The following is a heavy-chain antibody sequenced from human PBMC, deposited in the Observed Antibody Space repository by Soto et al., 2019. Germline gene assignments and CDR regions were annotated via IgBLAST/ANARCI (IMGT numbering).Heavy chain of an antibody. CDR1: GGSISSYY. Sequence: SETLSLTCTVSGGSISSYYWSWIRQPPGKGLEWIGYIYYSGSTNYNPSLKSRVTISVDTSKNQFSLKLSSVTAADTAVYYCARGVEMALKYYFDYWGQGTLVTVSS. J-gene: IGHJ4*02. V-gene: IGHV4-59*01. CDR3: ARGVEMALKYYFDY. D-gene: IGHD2-15*01. CDR2: IYYSGST.